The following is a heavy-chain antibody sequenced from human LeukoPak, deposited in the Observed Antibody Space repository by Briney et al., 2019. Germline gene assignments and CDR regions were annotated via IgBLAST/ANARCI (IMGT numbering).Heavy chain of an antibody. V-gene: IGHV1-8*01. CDR1: GYTFTSYD. CDR3: ERGFDSGYDY. J-gene: IGHJ4*02. CDR2: MNPDSGNT. D-gene: IGHD5-12*01. Sequence: ASVKVSCKASGYTFTSYDINWVRQATGQGLEWMGWMNPDSGNTGYAQRFQGRVTMTRNTSISTAYMELSSLRSEDTAVYYCERGFDSGYDYWGQGTLVTVSS.